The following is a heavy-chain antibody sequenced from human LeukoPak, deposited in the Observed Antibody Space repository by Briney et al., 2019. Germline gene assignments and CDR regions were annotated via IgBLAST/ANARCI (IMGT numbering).Heavy chain of an antibody. V-gene: IGHV4-59*13. D-gene: IGHD3-22*01. CDR1: GGPISGYY. Sequence: PSETLSLTCTVSGGPISGYYWSWIRQPPGKGLEWIGYIYYSGSTNYNPPLKSRVTISVDTSKIQLSLKLSSVTAADTAVYYCARVGVNRAFDIWGQGTMVTVSS. CDR3: ARVGVNRAFDI. J-gene: IGHJ3*02. CDR2: IYYSGST.